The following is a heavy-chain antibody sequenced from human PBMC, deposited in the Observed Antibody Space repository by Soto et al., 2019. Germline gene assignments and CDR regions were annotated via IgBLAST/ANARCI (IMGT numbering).Heavy chain of an antibody. V-gene: IGHV3-33*01. CDR3: ARAGITGTTGNAFDI. CDR1: GFTFSSYG. CDR2: IWYDGSNK. Sequence: GGSLRLSCAASGFTFSSYGMHWVRQAPGKGLEWVAVIWYDGSNKYYADSVKGRFTISRDNSKNTLYLQMNSLRAEDTAVYYWARAGITGTTGNAFDIWGQGTMVTVSS. J-gene: IGHJ3*02. D-gene: IGHD1-7*01.